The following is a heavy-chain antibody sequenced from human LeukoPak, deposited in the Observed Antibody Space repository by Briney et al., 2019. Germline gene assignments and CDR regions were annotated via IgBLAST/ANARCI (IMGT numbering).Heavy chain of an antibody. J-gene: IGHJ4*02. CDR3: TRDAPITMIVVVRPSESSDRYYFDY. CDR2: IRSKAYGGTT. D-gene: IGHD3-22*01. CDR1: GFTFGDYA. Sequence: GGSLRLSCTASGFTFGDYAMSWVRQAPGKGLEWVGFIRSKAYGGTTEYAASVKGRFTISRDDSKSIAYLQMNSLKTEDTAVYYCTRDAPITMIVVVRPSESSDRYYFDYWGQGTLVTVSS. V-gene: IGHV3-49*04.